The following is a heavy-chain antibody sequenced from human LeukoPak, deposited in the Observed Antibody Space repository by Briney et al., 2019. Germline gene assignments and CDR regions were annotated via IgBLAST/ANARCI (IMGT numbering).Heavy chain of an antibody. Sequence: GASLKISCKGSGYSFTSYWISWVRQMPGKGLEWMGRIDPSDSYTNYSPPFQGHVTISADKSISTAYLQWSSLKASDTAMYYCARTPKGRYPSDVWGKGTTVTVSS. J-gene: IGHJ6*04. CDR3: ARTPKGRYPSDV. D-gene: IGHD2-15*01. CDR1: GYSFTSYW. CDR2: IDPSDSYT. V-gene: IGHV5-10-1*01.